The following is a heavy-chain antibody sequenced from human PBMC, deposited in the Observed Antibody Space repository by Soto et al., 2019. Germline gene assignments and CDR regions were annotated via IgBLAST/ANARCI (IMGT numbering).Heavy chain of an antibody. CDR1: GFIFENFG. D-gene: IGHD1-26*01. CDR2: ISGSGFKK. CDR3: AKNQGVELVPLATVDWFDP. V-gene: IGHV3-23*01. Sequence: EVVLLESGGGLEQPGGSLRLSCAASGFIFENFGMSWVRQAPGKGLEWISSISGSGFKKYYADSVKGRFTISRDNSESTVYLELNKLSAEDTAVYHCAKNQGVELVPLATVDWFDPWGQGSVVTVSS. J-gene: IGHJ5*02.